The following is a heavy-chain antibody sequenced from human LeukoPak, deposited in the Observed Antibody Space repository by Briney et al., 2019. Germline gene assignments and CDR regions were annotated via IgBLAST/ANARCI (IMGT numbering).Heavy chain of an antibody. V-gene: IGHV4-34*01. J-gene: IGHJ3*02. CDR3: ARARNYYDSSDYYYEGDAFDI. CDR1: GGSFSGYY. Sequence: SETLSLTCAVYGGSFSGYYWSWIRQPPGKGLEWIGEINHSGSTNYNPSLKSRVTISVDTSKNQFSLKLSSVTAADTAVYFCARARNYYDSSDYYYEGDAFDIWGQGTMVTVSS. D-gene: IGHD3-22*01. CDR2: INHSGST.